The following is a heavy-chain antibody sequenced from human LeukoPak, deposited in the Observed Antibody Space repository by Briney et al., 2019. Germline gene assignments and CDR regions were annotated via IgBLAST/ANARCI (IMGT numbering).Heavy chain of an antibody. CDR1: GFTVSSNY. J-gene: IGHJ4*02. V-gene: IGHV3-53*01. Sequence: PGGSLRLSCAASGFTVSSNYMSWVRQAPGKGLEWVSVIYSGGSTYYADSVKGRFTISRDNSKNTLYLQMNSLRAEDTAVYYCAREGRGGIDGYNIEDTKWGQGTLVTVSS. CDR2: IYSGGST. CDR3: AREGRGGIDGYNIEDTK. D-gene: IGHD5-24*01.